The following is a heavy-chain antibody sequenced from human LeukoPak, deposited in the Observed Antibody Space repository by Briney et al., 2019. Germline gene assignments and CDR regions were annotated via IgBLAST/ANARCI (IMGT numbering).Heavy chain of an antibody. V-gene: IGHV3-48*03. Sequence: GGSLRLSCATSGFTFSSYEMNWVRQAPGKGLEWVSYISSSGITIFYADSVKGRFTISRDNAKNSLYLQMNSLRAEDTAVYYCARDQYGSGDGYYMDVWGKGATVTISS. CDR3: ARDQYGSGDGYYMDV. J-gene: IGHJ6*03. D-gene: IGHD3-10*01. CDR1: GFTFSSYE. CDR2: ISSSGITI.